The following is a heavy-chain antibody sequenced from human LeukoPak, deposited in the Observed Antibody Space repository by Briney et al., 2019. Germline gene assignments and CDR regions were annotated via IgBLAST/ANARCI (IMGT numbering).Heavy chain of an antibody. Sequence: ASVTVSCKASGYTFTGYYMHWVRQAPGQGLEWMGWINPNSGGTNYAQKFQGWVTMTRDTSISTAYMELSGLRSEDTAVYYCARDQEGFDYWGQGTLVTVSS. CDR3: ARDQEGFDY. J-gene: IGHJ4*02. CDR2: INPNSGGT. CDR1: GYTFTGYY. V-gene: IGHV1-2*04.